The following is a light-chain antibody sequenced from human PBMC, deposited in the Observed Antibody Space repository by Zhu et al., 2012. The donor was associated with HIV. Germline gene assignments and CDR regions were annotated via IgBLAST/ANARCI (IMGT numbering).Light chain of an antibody. CDR2: GAF. CDR3: QQYDQWPPLT. V-gene: IGKV3-15*01. Sequence: EVVLTQSPDTLSLSPGDRATLACRASQSVSSNYLIWYQQKPGQAPRLLISGAFTRATGIPARFSGSGSGTDFTLTISSVQSEDFALYYCQQYDQWPPLTFGGGTKVELK. CDR1: QSVSSN. J-gene: IGKJ4*01.